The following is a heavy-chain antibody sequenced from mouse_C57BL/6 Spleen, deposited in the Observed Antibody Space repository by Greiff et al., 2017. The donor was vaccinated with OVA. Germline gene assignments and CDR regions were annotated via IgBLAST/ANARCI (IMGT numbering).Heavy chain of an antibody. V-gene: IGHV1-50*01. CDR2: IDPCDSYT. Sequence: VQLQQPGAELVKPGASVKLSCKASGYTFTSYWMQWVKQRPGQGLEWIGEIDPCDSYTNYNQKFKGKATLTVDTSSSTAYMQLSSLTSEDSAVYCCARGLGRAFDYWGQGTTLTVSS. CDR1: GYTFTSYW. J-gene: IGHJ2*01. D-gene: IGHD4-1*01. CDR3: ARGLGRAFDY.